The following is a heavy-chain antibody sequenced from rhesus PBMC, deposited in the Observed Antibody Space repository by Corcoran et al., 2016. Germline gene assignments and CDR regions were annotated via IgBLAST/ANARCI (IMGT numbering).Heavy chain of an antibody. CDR1: GYTFTDYY. V-gene: IGHV1-111*02. J-gene: IGHJ4*01. CDR2: GDPEDGEA. D-gene: IGHD2-21*01. Sequence: EVQLVQSGAEVKKPGASVKISCKASGYTFTDYYVHWVRQAPGKGLEWMGRGDPEDGEAIHAQKFQDRVTITANTSTDTAYMELSSLRSEDTAVYYCARGYCIGSDCYAYFDYWGQGVLVTVSS. CDR3: ARGYCIGSDCYAYFDY.